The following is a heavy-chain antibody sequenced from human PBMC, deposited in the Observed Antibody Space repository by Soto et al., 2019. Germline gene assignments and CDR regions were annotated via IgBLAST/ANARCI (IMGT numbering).Heavy chain of an antibody. CDR2: MAHDGRDK. Sequence: GGSLRLSCAASGFTFNPYGMHWVRQAPGKGLEWVALMAHDGRDKYFADSVKGRFTISRDNSKNTLYLQMSSLRVEDTAVYFCAKDRRYYYDSSGYPHTFDTWGQGTLVTVSS. D-gene: IGHD3-22*01. J-gene: IGHJ4*02. V-gene: IGHV3-30*18. CDR3: AKDRRYYYDSSGYPHTFDT. CDR1: GFTFNPYG.